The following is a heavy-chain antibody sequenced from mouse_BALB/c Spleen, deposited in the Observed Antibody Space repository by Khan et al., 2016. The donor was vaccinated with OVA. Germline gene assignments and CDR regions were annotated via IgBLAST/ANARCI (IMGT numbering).Heavy chain of an antibody. CDR2: ISYSGST. CDR3: ARSIMAN. V-gene: IGHV3-2*02. CDR1: GYSITSDYA. J-gene: IGHJ2*01. Sequence: VQRKQSGPGLVKPSQSLSLTCTVTGYSITSDYAWNWIRQFPGNKLEWMGYISYSGSTSYNPSLKSRIPITRDTSTNQFYLQLNSVTTEDTATYYCARSIMANWGQGTTLTVSS.